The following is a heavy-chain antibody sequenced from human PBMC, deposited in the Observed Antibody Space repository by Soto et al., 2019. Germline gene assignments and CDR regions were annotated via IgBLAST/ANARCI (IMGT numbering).Heavy chain of an antibody. J-gene: IGHJ4*02. D-gene: IGHD5-12*01. Sequence: QVQLQESGPGLVKPSETLSLTCTVSGGSISSYYWSWIRQPAGKGLEWIGRIYTSGSTNYNPSLKSRVTMSVDTSKNQFSLKLSSVTAADTAVYYCARDGYTKEVGYFDYWGQGTLVTVSS. CDR3: ARDGYTKEVGYFDY. CDR2: IYTSGST. V-gene: IGHV4-4*07. CDR1: GGSISSYY.